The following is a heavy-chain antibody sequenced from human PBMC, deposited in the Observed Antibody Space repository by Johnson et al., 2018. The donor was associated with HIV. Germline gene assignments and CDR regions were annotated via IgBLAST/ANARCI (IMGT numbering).Heavy chain of an antibody. CDR3: AKDESDAFEI. Sequence: QVHLVESGGNVVQPGRSLRLSCAASGFTFSYYAMHWVRQAPGKGLEWVAVISYDGSNKYYPDSVKGRFTISRDNFKNTLYLQMDSLRAGDTAVYYCAKDESDAFEIWGQGTMVTVSS. J-gene: IGHJ3*02. CDR2: ISYDGSNK. V-gene: IGHV3-30-3*01. CDR1: GFTFSYYA.